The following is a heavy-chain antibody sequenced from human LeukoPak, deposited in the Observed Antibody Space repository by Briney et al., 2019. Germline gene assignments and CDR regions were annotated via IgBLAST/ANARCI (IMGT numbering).Heavy chain of an antibody. D-gene: IGHD3-22*01. CDR3: AREEGYYDSSGYGNYYYYMDV. Sequence: GESLRLSCAASGFTFSSYWMHWVRHAPGKGLVWVSRINSDGSSTSYADSVKGRFTISRDNAKNTLYLQMNSLRAEDTAVYYCAREEGYYDSSGYGNYYYYMDVWGKGTTVTVSS. CDR2: INSDGSST. V-gene: IGHV3-74*01. CDR1: GFTFSSYW. J-gene: IGHJ6*03.